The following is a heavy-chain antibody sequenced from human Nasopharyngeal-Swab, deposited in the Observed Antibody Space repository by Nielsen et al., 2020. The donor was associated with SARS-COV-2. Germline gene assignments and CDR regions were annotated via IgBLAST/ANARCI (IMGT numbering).Heavy chain of an antibody. CDR3: AKAAITGGRSNWFDP. Sequence: WIRQHPGKGLEWIGEIYHSGSTNYNPSLKSRVTISVDKSKNQFPLKLSSVTAADTAVYYCAKAAITGGRSNWFDPWGQGTLVTVSS. J-gene: IGHJ5*02. CDR2: IYHSGST. V-gene: IGHV4-4*02. D-gene: IGHD2-2*02.